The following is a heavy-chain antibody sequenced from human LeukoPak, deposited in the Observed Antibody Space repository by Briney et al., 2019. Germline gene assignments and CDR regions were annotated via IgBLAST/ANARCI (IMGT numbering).Heavy chain of an antibody. CDR3: ARGRAYRFDY. V-gene: IGHV3-74*01. CDR2: INSDGSGT. J-gene: IGHJ4*02. D-gene: IGHD1-14*01. CDR1: GFTFSRYW. Sequence: GGSLRLSCAASGFTFSRYWMHWVRQAPGKGLVWVSRINSDGSGTSYADSAKGRFTISRDNAKNTLYLQMNSLRAEVTAVYYSARGRAYRFDYWGEGTLDTAS.